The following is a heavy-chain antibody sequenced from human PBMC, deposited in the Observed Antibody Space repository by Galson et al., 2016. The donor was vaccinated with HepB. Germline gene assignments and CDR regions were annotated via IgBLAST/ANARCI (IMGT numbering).Heavy chain of an antibody. Sequence: VTLSLTCPVSGASISGYYLSWIRQPPGKGLAWIGYIYYSGRTNYNPSLKRRVTISVDTSKNQFSLKLSSVTAADTAVYYCARDDSGGRYGFHYGMDVWGQGTTVTVSS. J-gene: IGHJ6*02. D-gene: IGHD6-19*01. V-gene: IGHV4-59*01. CDR1: GASISGYY. CDR2: IYYSGRT. CDR3: ARDDSGGRYGFHYGMDV.